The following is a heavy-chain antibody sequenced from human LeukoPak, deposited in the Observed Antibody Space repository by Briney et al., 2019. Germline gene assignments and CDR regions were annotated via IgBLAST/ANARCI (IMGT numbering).Heavy chain of an antibody. CDR1: GGSFSGYF. CDR3: ARGETLETVTTWFDY. V-gene: IGHV4-34*01. J-gene: IGHJ4*02. D-gene: IGHD4-17*01. CDR2: INHSGST. Sequence: SETLSLTCAVYGGSFSGYFWSWIRQPPGKGLEWIGEINHSGSTNYNPSLKSRVTISIDTSKNQFSLKLSSVTAADTAVYYCARGETLETVTTWFDYWGQGTLATVSS.